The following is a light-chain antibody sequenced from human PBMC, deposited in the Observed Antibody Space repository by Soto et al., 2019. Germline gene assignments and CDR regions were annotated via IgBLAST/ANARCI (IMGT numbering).Light chain of an antibody. CDR2: DAS. J-gene: IGKJ4*01. V-gene: IGKV3-11*01. CDR1: QSVSSY. CDR3: QQRYSWPLT. Sequence: EIVLTQSPATLSLSPGERATLSCRASQSVSSYLAWYQQKPGPAPRLLIYDASNRATGIPARFSGSGSGTDFTLTISILEPEDFAVYYCQQRYSWPLTFGGGTKVEIK.